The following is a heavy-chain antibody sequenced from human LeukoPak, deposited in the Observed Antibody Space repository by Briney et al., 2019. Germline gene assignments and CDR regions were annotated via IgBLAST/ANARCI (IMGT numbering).Heavy chain of an antibody. J-gene: IGHJ2*01. CDR1: GGSLSSYY. CDR3: ARDIVATTSGSYWYFDL. D-gene: IGHD5-12*01. Sequence: SETLSLTCTVSGGSLSSYYWSWIRQPPGQGLEWIGYIYYSGSTNYNPSLKSRVTISVDTSKNQFSLKLSSVTAADTAVYYCARDIVATTSGSYWYFDLWGRGTLVTVSS. V-gene: IGHV4-59*01. CDR2: IYYSGST.